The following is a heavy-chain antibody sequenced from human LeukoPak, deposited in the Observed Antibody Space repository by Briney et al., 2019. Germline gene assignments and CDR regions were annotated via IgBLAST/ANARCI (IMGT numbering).Heavy chain of an antibody. J-gene: IGHJ5*02. V-gene: IGHV5-51*01. CDR3: ARYLYSGYDSSWFDP. Sequence: GESLKISCKGSGYTFANYWIGWVRQMPEKGLEGMGIIYPGDSDIRVSPSFQGQVTISADKSISTAYLQWTSLKASDTAIYYCARYLYSGYDSSWFDPWGQGTLVTVSS. D-gene: IGHD5-12*01. CDR2: IYPGDSDI. CDR1: GYTFANYW.